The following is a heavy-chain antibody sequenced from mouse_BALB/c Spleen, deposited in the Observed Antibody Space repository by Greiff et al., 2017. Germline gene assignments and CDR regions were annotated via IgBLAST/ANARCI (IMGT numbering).Heavy chain of an antibody. D-gene: IGHD2-3*01. V-gene: IGHV5-12-1*01. J-gene: IGHJ2*01. CDR2: ISSGGGST. CDR1: GFAFSSYD. CDR3: ARQGGYYSVYFDY. Sequence: EVQLVESGGGLVKPGGSLKLSCAASGFAFSSYDMSWVRQTPEKRLEWVAYISSGGGSTYYPDTVKGRFTISRDNAKNTLYLQMSSLKSEDTAMYYCARQGGYYSVYFDYWGQGTTLTVSS.